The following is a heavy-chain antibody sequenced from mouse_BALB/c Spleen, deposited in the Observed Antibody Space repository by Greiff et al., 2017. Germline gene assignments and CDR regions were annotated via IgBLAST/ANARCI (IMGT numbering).Heavy chain of an antibody. CDR2: IDPSDSET. Sequence: VQLQQPGAELVKPGAPVKLSCKASGYTFTSYWMNWVKQRPGRGLEWIGRIDPSDSETHYNQKFKDKATLTVDKSSSTAYIQLSSLTSEDSAVYYCARGRDWYFDVWGAGTTVTVSS. CDR1: GYTFTSYW. J-gene: IGHJ1*01. V-gene: IGHV1-69*02. CDR3: ARGRDWYFDV.